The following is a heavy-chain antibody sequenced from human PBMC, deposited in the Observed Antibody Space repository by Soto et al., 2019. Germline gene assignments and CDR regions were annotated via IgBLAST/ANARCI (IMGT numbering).Heavy chain of an antibody. D-gene: IGHD1-26*01. CDR2: ISGSSKTI. Sequence: GGSLRLSCAAAGFTFSSYGMNWVRQAPGKGLEWVSYISGSSKTIYYADSVKGRFTISRDNAKNSVYLQMNSLRDEDTAVYYCARDKKWAFDYWGQGALVTVSS. CDR3: ARDKKWAFDY. CDR1: GFTFSSYG. V-gene: IGHV3-48*02. J-gene: IGHJ4*02.